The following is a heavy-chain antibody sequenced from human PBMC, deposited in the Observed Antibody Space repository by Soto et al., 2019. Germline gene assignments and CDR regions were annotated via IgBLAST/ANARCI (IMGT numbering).Heavy chain of an antibody. CDR2: IDGSGGDT. V-gene: IGHV3-23*01. CDR1: GFTFSSYA. D-gene: IGHD2-15*01. CDR3: AREMVAAAYVETSPFDF. Sequence: EVQLLESGGGLVQPGGSLRLSCAASGFTFSSYAMAWVRQAPGTGLEWVLGIDGSGGDTSFADSVKGRFSISRDNSKKMLYLHMDSLRAEDTARYYCAREMVAAAYVETSPFDFWGQGTLVTVSS. J-gene: IGHJ4*02.